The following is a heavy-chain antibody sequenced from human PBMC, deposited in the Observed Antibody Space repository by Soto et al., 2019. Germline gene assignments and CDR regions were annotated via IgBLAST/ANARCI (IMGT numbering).Heavy chain of an antibody. J-gene: IGHJ4*01. CDR1: GGSLREFGHF. D-gene: IGHD4-17*01. Sequence: SETPSLTCTVSGGSLREFGHFWTWIRQRPGRGLEWIGYSTYTGVTYYSPSLQSRISISVDTSKNQFSLTLNSVTAADTAVYYCAKRTSVPGCHLDDYWGHGTLVTVSS. CDR2: STYTGVT. V-gene: IGHV4-31*03. CDR3: AKRTSVPGCHLDDY.